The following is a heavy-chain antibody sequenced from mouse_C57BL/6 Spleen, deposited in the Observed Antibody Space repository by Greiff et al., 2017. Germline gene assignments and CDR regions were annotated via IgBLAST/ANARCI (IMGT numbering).Heavy chain of an antibody. CDR2: IDPEDGDT. CDR3: TTHYYGSRWFAY. J-gene: IGHJ3*01. Sequence: VQLQQSGAELVRPGASVKLSCTASGFNIKDYYMHWVKQRPEQGLAWIGRIDPEDGDTEYAPKFQGKATMTADTSSNTAYLQLSGLTSEDTAVYYCTTHYYGSRWFAYWGQGTLVTVSA. CDR1: GFNIKDYY. D-gene: IGHD1-1*01. V-gene: IGHV14-1*01.